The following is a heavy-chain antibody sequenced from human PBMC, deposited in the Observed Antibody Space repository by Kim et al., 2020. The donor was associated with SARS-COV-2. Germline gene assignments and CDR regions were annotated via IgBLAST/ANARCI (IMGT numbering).Heavy chain of an antibody. Sequence: SETLTLTCAVYGGSISGYYWSWIRQPPGKGREWIGEINHSRSTNYNPSLKVRLTISVDTSKNQFYLKQSSVTASDTAVYYCARGPMTAMVRGVDDAFDIWVQGTMGTVSS. CDR3: ARGPMTAMVRGVDDAFDI. CDR1: GGSISGYY. V-gene: IGHV4-34*01. CDR2: INHSRST. D-gene: IGHD3-10*01. J-gene: IGHJ3*02.